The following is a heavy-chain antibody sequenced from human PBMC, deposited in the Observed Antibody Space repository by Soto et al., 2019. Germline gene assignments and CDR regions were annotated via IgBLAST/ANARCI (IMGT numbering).Heavy chain of an antibody. CDR2: ISGSGVST. V-gene: IGHV3-23*01. CDR1: GFTFSSYA. D-gene: IGHD3-22*01. Sequence: PGGSLRLSCAASGFTFSSYAISWVRQAPGKGLERVSAISGSGVSTYYADSVKGRFNISRDNSKKTLYLHMNSLRAEDTAVYYCGKRTHNYYDRSAYYFDYWGQGTLVTVYS. J-gene: IGHJ4*02. CDR3: GKRTHNYYDRSAYYFDY.